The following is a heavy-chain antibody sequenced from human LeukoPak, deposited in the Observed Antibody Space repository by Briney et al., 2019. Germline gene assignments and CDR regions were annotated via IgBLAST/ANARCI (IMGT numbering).Heavy chain of an antibody. CDR3: ARGVSHYDYVWGSYSPGEFDP. CDR1: GGSFSGYY. J-gene: IGHJ5*02. V-gene: IGHV4-34*01. D-gene: IGHD3-16*01. CDR2: INHSGST. Sequence: SETLSLTCAVYGGSFSGYYWRWIRQPPGKGLEWIGEINHSGSTNYNPSLKSRVTISVDTSKNQFSLKLSSVTAADTAVYYCARGVSHYDYVWGSYSPGEFDPWGQGTLVTVSS.